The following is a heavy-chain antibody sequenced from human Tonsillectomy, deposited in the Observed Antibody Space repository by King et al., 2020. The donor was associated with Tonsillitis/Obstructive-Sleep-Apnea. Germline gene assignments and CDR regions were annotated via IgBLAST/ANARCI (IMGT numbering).Heavy chain of an antibody. CDR1: GFTFSDYY. V-gene: IGHV3-11*05. CDR2: ISSSSSYT. Sequence: QLVQSGGGLVKPGGSLRLSCAASGFTFSDYYMSWIRQAPGKGLEWVSYISSSSSYTNYADSVKGRFTISRDNAKNSLYLQMNSLRAEDTAVYYCARDRGILTGYKQNRGDYWGQGTLVTVSS. D-gene: IGHD3-9*01. J-gene: IGHJ4*02. CDR3: ARDRGILTGYKQNRGDY.